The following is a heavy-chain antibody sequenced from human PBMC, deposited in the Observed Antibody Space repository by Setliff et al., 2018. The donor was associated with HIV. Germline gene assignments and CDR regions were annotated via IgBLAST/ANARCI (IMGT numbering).Heavy chain of an antibody. J-gene: IGHJ3*02. CDR2: IYHSGST. V-gene: IGHV4-38-2*02. Sequence: SETLSLICTVSGYSISSGYYWGWIRQPPGKGLEWIGSIYHSGSTYYNPSLKSRVTISVDTSKNQFSLKLSSVTAADTAVYYCARATERTPHAFDIWGQGTMVTVSS. CDR3: ARATERTPHAFDI. CDR1: GYSISSGYY. D-gene: IGHD1-1*01.